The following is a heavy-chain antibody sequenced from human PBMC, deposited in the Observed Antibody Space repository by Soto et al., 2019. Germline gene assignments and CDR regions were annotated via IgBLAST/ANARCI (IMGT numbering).Heavy chain of an antibody. D-gene: IGHD3-3*01. CDR1: GFTFSSYA. CDR3: AKAGSITIFGVVIIPLDP. CDR2: ISGSGGST. Sequence: EVQLLESGGGLVQPGGSLRLSCAASGFTFSSYAMSWVRQAPGKGLEWVSAISGSGGSTYYADSVKGRFTISRDNSKNTLYLQMNSLRAEDTAVYYSAKAGSITIFGVVIIPLDPWGQGTLVTVSS. J-gene: IGHJ5*02. V-gene: IGHV3-23*01.